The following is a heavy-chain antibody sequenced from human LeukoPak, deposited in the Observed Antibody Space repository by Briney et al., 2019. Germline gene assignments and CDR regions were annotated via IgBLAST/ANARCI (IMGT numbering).Heavy chain of an antibody. J-gene: IGHJ3*02. CDR2: ISYFGTT. V-gene: IGHV4-59*11. CDR1: GDSFSGHY. CDR3: ARDLVTVTKGFDI. Sequence: SETLYLTCAVSGDSFSGHYWTWIRQPPGRGLEWIGYISYFGTTNYNPSLKSRVTISIDTSKNQFSLKLSSVTTADTAVYYARDLVTVTKGFDIWGLGTMVSVSS. D-gene: IGHD4-17*01.